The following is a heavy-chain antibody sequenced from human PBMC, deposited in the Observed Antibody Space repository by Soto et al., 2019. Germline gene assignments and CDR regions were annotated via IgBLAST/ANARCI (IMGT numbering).Heavy chain of an antibody. V-gene: IGHV3-74*01. Sequence: EVQLVESGGGLVQPGGSLRLSCAASGFTFSSYWMHWIRQAPGKGLVWVSRMNSDGSSTRYADSVKGRFTISRDNAKNTLDLQMHSLRAEDTAVYYCARPLGYCSGGSCSYYYYGMDVWGQGTTVTVSS. CDR3: ARPLGYCSGGSCSYYYYGMDV. J-gene: IGHJ6*02. D-gene: IGHD2-15*01. CDR1: GFTFSSYW. CDR2: MNSDGSST.